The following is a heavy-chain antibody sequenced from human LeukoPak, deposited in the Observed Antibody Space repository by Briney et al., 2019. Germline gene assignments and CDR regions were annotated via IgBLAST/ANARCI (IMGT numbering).Heavy chain of an antibody. CDR3: ARADGISSAFDI. V-gene: IGHV4-59*01. Sequence: PSETLSLTCTVSGGSISSYYWSWIRQPPGKGLEWIGYIYYSGSTNYNPPLKSRVTISVDTSKNQFSLKLSSVTAADTAVYYCARADGISSAFDIWGQGTMVTVSS. CDR2: IYYSGST. CDR1: GGSISSYY. D-gene: IGHD3-3*01. J-gene: IGHJ3*02.